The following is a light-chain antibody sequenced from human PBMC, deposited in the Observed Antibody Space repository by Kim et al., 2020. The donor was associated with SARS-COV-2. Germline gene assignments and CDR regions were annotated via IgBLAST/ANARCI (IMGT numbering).Light chain of an antibody. V-gene: IGLV3-25*03. CDR3: QSADSSGTYPYV. CDR2: KDS. J-gene: IGLJ1*01. Sequence: PGQTARITCSGDALQKQYAYWYQQKSGQAPVLVIYKDSERPSGIPERFSGSSSGTTVTLTISGVQAEDEADYYCQSADSSGTYPYVFGTGTKVTVL. CDR1: ALQKQY.